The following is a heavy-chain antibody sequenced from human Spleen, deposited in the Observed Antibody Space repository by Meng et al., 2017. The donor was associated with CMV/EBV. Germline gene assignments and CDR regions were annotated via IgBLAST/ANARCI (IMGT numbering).Heavy chain of an antibody. Sequence: GESLKISCAASGFTFSSYSMNWVRQAPGKGLEWVSSISSSSSYIYYADSVKGRFTISRDNSKNTLYLQMNSLRAEDTAVYYCAKDFDYYGMDVWGQGTTVTVSS. J-gene: IGHJ6*02. CDR3: AKDFDYYGMDV. CDR1: GFTFSSYS. CDR2: ISSSSSYI. V-gene: IGHV3-21*04.